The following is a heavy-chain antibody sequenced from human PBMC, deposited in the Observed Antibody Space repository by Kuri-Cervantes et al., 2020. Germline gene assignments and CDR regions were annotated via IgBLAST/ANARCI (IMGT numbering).Heavy chain of an antibody. CDR1: GGSFSDYY. Sequence: SETLSLTCAVYGGSFSDYYWTWIRQPPGKGLEWIGYIYYSGSTNYNPSLKSRVTISVDTSKNQFSLKLSSVTAADTAVYYCARGLYSGSYSVAFDIWGQGTMVTVSS. V-gene: IGHV4-59*01. CDR2: IYYSGST. D-gene: IGHD1-26*01. CDR3: ARGLYSGSYSVAFDI. J-gene: IGHJ3*02.